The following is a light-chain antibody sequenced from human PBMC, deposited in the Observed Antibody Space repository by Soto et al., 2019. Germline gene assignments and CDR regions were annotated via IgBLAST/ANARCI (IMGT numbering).Light chain of an antibody. CDR3: SSYTSSSVV. V-gene: IGLV2-14*01. J-gene: IGLJ2*01. CDR1: SSDVGCYNY. CDR2: DVS. Sequence: QSALTQPASVSGSPGQSITISCTGTSSDVGCYNYVSWYQQHPGKAPKLMIYDVSNRPSGVSNRFSGSKSGNTAYLTISGLQAEDEADYYSSSYTSSSVVFGGGTKLTVL.